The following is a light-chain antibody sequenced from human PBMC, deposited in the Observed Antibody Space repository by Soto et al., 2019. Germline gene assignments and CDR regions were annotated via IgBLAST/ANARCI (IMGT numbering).Light chain of an antibody. CDR3: QQYGSSRWT. CDR2: AAS. J-gene: IGKJ1*01. V-gene: IGKV3-20*01. Sequence: IVLTQSPYTLSLFPGERATLSCRASQSVSNTYLAWYQQKPGQAPRPLISAASTRAPGTPDRFSGSGSGTDFTLTISRLEPEDFAIYYCQQYGSSRWTFGQGTKVDIK. CDR1: QSVSNTY.